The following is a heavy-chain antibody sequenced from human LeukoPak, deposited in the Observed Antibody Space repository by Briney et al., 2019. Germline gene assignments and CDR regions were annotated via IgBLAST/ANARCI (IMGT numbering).Heavy chain of an antibody. V-gene: IGHV3-23*01. J-gene: IGHJ5*02. Sequence: GGSLRLSCAASGFTFSSYAMSWVRQAPGKGLEWVSAISGSGGSTYYADSVKGRLTISRDNSKNTLYLQMNSLRAEDTAVYYCAKLGYYDFWSGSTNNWFDPWGPGTLVTVSS. CDR3: AKLGYYDFWSGSTNNWFDP. CDR2: ISGSGGST. D-gene: IGHD3-3*01. CDR1: GFTFSSYA.